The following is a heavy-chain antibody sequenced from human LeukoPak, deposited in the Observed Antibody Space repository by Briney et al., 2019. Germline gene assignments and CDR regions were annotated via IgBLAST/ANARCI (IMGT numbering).Heavy chain of an antibody. CDR3: AGGYCSGGSCPYYFDY. D-gene: IGHD2-15*01. J-gene: IGHJ4*02. V-gene: IGHV1-69*05. CDR1: GGTFSSYA. CDR2: IIPIFGTA. Sequence: GASVKVSCKASGGTFSSYAISWVRQAPGQGLEWMGGIIPIFGTANYAQKFQGRVTITTDESTSTAYMELSSLRSEDTAVYYCAGGYCSGGSCPYYFDYWGQGTQVTVSS.